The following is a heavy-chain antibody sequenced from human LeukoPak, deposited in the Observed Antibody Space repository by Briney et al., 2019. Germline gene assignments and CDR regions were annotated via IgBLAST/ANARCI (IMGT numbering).Heavy chain of an antibody. J-gene: IGHJ4*02. V-gene: IGHV3-48*04. CDR2: ISSSGSTI. D-gene: IGHD3-10*01. CDR3: ARDQVRGAPIMSLDY. Sequence: PGGSLRLSCAASGFTFSSYWMSWVRQAPGKGLEWVSYISSSGSTIYYADSVKGRFTISRDNAKNSLYLQMNSLRAEDTAVYYCARDQVRGAPIMSLDYWGQGTLVTVSS. CDR1: GFTFSSYW.